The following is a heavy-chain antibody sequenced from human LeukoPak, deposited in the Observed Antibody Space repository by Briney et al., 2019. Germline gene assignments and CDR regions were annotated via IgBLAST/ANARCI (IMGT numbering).Heavy chain of an antibody. J-gene: IGHJ4*02. D-gene: IGHD1-1*01. V-gene: IGHV4-61*02. CDR2: IYSNGRT. CDR1: GGSINSGSYY. CDR3: ARDNPGMTSTDT. Sequence: SQTLSLTCTVSGGSINSGSYYWSWIRQPAGKGLEWIGRIYSNGRTNYNPSLKSRVTVSADTSNNQFSLSLTSVTAADTAVYYCARDNPGMTSTDTWGQGTLVTVSS.